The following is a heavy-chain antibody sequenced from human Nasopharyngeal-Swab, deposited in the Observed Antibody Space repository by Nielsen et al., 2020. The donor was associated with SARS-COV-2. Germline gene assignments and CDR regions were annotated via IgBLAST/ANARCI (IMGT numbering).Heavy chain of an antibody. CDR3: ARGGGSSSWVDY. J-gene: IGHJ4*02. CDR2: IYYSGST. Sequence: SETLSLTCTVSGGSISSYYWSWIRQPPGKGLEWIGCIYYSGSTNYNPSLKSRVTISVDTSKNQFSLKLSSVTAADTAVYYCARGGGSSSWVDYWGQGTLVTVSS. CDR1: GGSISSYY. V-gene: IGHV4-59*01. D-gene: IGHD6-13*01.